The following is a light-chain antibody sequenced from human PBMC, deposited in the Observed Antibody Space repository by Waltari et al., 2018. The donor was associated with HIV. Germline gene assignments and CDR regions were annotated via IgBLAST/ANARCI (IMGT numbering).Light chain of an antibody. V-gene: IGLV3-21*02. CDR3: QVWDSSSDHL. CDR2: DDV. Sequence: SFVPTQPPSVSVAPGQTARITCGANNIGSKHVHWYQQKSGQAPVLVVYDDVGRPSGIPERFSGSNSGNTAILTISRVEAGDEADYYCQVWDSSSDHLFGGGTKLTVL. J-gene: IGLJ2*01. CDR1: NIGSKH.